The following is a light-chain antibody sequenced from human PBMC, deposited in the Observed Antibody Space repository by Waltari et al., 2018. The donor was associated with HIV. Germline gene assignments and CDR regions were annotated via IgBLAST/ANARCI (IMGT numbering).Light chain of an antibody. Sequence: QSVLTQPPSASGTPGQRVTNSCSGSSPNIGSNTVNWYQQVPGTAPKLLIYSNNQRPSGVPDRFSGSKSGTSASLAISGLQSEDEADYYCAAWDDSLSGYVFGTGTKVTVL. V-gene: IGLV1-44*01. CDR1: SPNIGSNT. CDR2: SNN. J-gene: IGLJ1*01. CDR3: AAWDDSLSGYV.